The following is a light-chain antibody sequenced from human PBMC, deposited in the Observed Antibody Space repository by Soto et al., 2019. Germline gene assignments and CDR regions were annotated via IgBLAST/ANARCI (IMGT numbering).Light chain of an antibody. Sequence: QAALTQLASQSGSPGQTITITCTGTRREIGAYDYVSRFQQHPGKVPKLMISEVNNRPSGVSIRVCGIKNGNTAYLTISGLQVEVEAEYFCFPFTTGGTDVFGTETKVTGL. V-gene: IGLV2-14*01. CDR2: EVN. CDR3: FPFTTGGTDV. CDR1: RREIGAYDY. J-gene: IGLJ1*01.